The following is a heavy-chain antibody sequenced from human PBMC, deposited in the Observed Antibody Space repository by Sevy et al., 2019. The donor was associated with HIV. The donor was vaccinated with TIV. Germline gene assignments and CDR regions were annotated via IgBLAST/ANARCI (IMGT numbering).Heavy chain of an antibody. CDR2: ISYNGSNK. J-gene: IGHJ3*02. Sequence: GGSLRLSCAASGFTFSSYAMHWVRQAPGKGLEWVAVISYNGSNKYYADSVKRRFTISRDNSKNTLYLQMNSLRAEDTALYYCARDGGYCSGGSCYIDAFDIWGQGTMVTVSS. D-gene: IGHD2-15*01. CDR1: GFTFSSYA. CDR3: ARDGGYCSGGSCYIDAFDI. V-gene: IGHV3-30-3*01.